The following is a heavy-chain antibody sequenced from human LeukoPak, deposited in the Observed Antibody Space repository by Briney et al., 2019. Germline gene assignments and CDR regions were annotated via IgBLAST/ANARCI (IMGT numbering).Heavy chain of an antibody. V-gene: IGHV4-31*03. CDR3: ARGLFSSSLRFDY. D-gene: IGHD6-13*01. J-gene: IGHJ4*02. CDR2: IYYSGST. CDR1: GGSISSGGYY. Sequence: SETLSLTCTVSGGSISSGGYYWSWIRQHPGKGLEWIGYIYYSGSTYYNPSLKSRVTISVDTSKNQFSLKLSSVTAADTAVYYCARGLFSSSLRFDYWGQGTLVTVSS.